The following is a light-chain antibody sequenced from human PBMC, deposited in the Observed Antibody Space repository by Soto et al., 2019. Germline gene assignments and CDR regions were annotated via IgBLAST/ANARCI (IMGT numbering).Light chain of an antibody. J-gene: IGKJ5*01. V-gene: IGKV3-11*01. CDR3: QQRSNRPPIT. Sequence: EIVLTQSPATLSLSPGERATLSCRASQSVKTFLVWYQQRPRQAXRLLIHDASHRAAGIPARFSGSGCATEYFLTTSSLEPDDALVYYCQQRSNRPPITFGQGTRLEIK. CDR2: DAS. CDR1: QSVKTF.